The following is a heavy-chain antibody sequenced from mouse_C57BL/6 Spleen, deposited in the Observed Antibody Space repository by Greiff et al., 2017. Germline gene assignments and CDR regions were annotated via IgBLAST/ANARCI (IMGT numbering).Heavy chain of an antibody. D-gene: IGHD4-1*01. CDR3: AREGLTEYYFDY. CDR2: IDPSDSET. J-gene: IGHJ2*01. CDR1: GYTFTSYW. V-gene: IGHV1-52*01. Sequence: QVQLQQPGAELVRPGSSVKLSCKASGYTFTSYWMHWVKQRPIQGLEWIGNIDPSDSETHYNQKFKDKATLTVDKSSSTAYMQLSSLTSEDSAVYYCAREGLTEYYFDYWGQGTTLTVSS.